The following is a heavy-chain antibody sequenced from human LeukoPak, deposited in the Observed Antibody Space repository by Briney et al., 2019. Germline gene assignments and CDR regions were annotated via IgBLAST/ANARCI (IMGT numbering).Heavy chain of an antibody. CDR2: IIPIFGTA. CDR3: AGELRVAAAGTPFFDY. D-gene: IGHD6-13*01. J-gene: IGHJ4*02. Sequence: SVKVSCKASGGTFSSYAISWVRQAPGQGLEWMGGIIPIFGTANYAQKFQGRVTITTDESTSTAYMELSSLRSEDTAVYYCAGELRVAAAGTPFFDYWGQGTLVTVSS. CDR1: GGTFSSYA. V-gene: IGHV1-69*05.